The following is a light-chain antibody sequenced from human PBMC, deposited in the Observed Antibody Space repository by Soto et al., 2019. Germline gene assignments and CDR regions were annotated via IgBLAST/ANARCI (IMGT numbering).Light chain of an antibody. J-gene: IGLJ1*01. V-gene: IGLV2-8*01. CDR2: EVT. Sequence: QSVLTQPASVSGSPGQSITISCIGTNTDVGGYDRVSWYQQRPGKAPKLVIYEVTKRPSGVPDRFSGSKSGSTASLTVSGLQADDEADYYCASYAGTKLFVFGSGTKATVL. CDR3: ASYAGTKLFV. CDR1: NTDVGGYDR.